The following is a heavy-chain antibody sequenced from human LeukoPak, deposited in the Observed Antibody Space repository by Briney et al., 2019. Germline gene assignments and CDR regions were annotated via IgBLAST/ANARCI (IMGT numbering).Heavy chain of an antibody. CDR3: ARALLLTHYYYYYMDV. CDR1: GGTFSNYA. V-gene: IGHV1-69*01. D-gene: IGHD4/OR15-4a*01. CDR2: IIPIFGTA. Sequence: SVKVSCKASGGTFSNYAISWVRQAPGQGLEWMGGIIPIFGTANYARKFQGRVTITADESTSTAYMELSSLRSEDTAVYYCARALLLTHYYYYYMDVWGKGTTVTVSS. J-gene: IGHJ6*03.